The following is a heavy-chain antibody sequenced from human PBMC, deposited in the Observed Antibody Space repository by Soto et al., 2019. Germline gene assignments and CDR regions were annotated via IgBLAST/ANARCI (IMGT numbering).Heavy chain of an antibody. V-gene: IGHV4-4*02. D-gene: IGHD3-22*01. J-gene: IGHJ4*02. CDR1: VGSISSDTW. CDR2: IYHSGST. Sequence: LSLTCAVSVGSISSDTWWSWVRQPPGKGLEWIGEIYHSGSTNFNPSLKSRVTRSVDKSKNQFSLNLSSVTAADTAVYYCARGSYYYGTSGYSNSIDYWGQGTRVTVSS. CDR3: ARGSYYYGTSGYSNSIDY.